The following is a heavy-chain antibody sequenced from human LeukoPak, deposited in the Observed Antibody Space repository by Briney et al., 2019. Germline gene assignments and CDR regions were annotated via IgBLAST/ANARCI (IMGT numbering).Heavy chain of an antibody. Sequence: PGGSLRLSCAASGFTFSSYAMHWVRQAPGKGLEWVAVISYDGSNKYYADSVRGRFTISRDNSKNTLYLQMNSLRAEDTAVYYCARSRRSGASDYWGQGTLVTVSS. J-gene: IGHJ4*02. CDR3: ARSRRSGASDY. V-gene: IGHV3-30*01. D-gene: IGHD1-26*01. CDR2: ISYDGSNK. CDR1: GFTFSSYA.